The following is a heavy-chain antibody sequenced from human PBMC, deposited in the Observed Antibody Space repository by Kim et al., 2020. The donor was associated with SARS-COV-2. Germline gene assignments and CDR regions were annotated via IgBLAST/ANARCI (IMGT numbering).Heavy chain of an antibody. Sequence: SETLSLTCAVYGGYFSGYYCSGIRQPPGKGLEWIGEINHSGSTNYNPSLKSRVTISVDTSKNQFSLKLSSVTAADTSVYYCARGAVSVTMIVVVTAYYGYGLEAWGPESTVTVSS. D-gene: IGHD3-22*01. CDR2: INHSGST. J-gene: IGHJ6*02. V-gene: IGHV4-34*01. CDR3: ARGAVSVTMIVVVTAYYGYGLEA. CDR1: GGYFSGYY.